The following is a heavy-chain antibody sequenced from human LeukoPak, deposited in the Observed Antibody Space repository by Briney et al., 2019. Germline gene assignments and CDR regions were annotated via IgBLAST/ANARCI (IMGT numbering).Heavy chain of an antibody. V-gene: IGHV4-38-2*02. D-gene: IGHD3-16*01. CDR1: GGSISSGYY. CDR3: ARGGAFDY. CDR2: LFHTGST. Sequence: SETLSLTCTVSGGSISSGYYWGWIRQPPGQGLEWIASLFHTGSTYYNPSLKRRVTISVDTSKNQISLKLNSVTAADTAVYYCARGGAFDYWGQGTLVTVSS. J-gene: IGHJ4*02.